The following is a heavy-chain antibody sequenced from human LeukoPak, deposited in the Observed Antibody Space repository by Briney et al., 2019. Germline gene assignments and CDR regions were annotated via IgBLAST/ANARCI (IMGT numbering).Heavy chain of an antibody. CDR3: ARDAPGIAAAGGSDY. CDR2: ISSNGGSR. Sequence: PGGSLRLSCAASGFTFSSYAMHWVRQAPGKGLEYVSAISSNGGSRYYANSVKGRFTISRDNSKNTLYLQMGSLRAEDMAVYYCARDAPGIAAAGGSDYWGQGTLVTVSS. D-gene: IGHD6-13*01. CDR1: GFTFSSYA. V-gene: IGHV3-64*01. J-gene: IGHJ4*02.